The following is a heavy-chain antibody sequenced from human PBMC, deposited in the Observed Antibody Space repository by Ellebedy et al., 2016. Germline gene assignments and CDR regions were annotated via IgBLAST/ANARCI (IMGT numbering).Heavy chain of an antibody. CDR1: GFTLSDYS. CDR2: LTSSSSYI. Sequence: GESLKISXAASGFTLSDYSMNWVRQAPGKGLEWVSSLTSSSSYIFYADSVKGRFTISRDNAANSVYLQMDSLRAEDTAVYYCASNVWSCRDNYCFRGWGQGTLVNVSS. V-gene: IGHV3-21*04. D-gene: IGHD3-10*01. CDR3: ASNVWSCRDNYCFRG. J-gene: IGHJ4*02.